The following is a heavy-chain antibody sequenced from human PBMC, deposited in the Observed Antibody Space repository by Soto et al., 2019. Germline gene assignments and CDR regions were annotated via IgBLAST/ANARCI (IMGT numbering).Heavy chain of an antibody. D-gene: IGHD1-1*01. CDR3: AKYRRTQADGFTLAY. CDR2: IYYNGAT. J-gene: IGHJ4*02. V-gene: IGHV4-59*01. Sequence: QVQLQESGPGLVNPSETLSLTCTVSGDAISPYYWSWIRQPPGKGLEWIRYIYYNGATQYNPSLESRVTLSVDTSKNQFSLRLRSVTPADTAVYFCAKYRRTQADGFTLAYWGQGALVLVAS. CDR1: GDAISPYY.